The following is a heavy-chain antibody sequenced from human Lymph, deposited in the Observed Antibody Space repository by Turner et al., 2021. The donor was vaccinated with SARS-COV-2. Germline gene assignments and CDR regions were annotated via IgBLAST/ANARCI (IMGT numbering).Heavy chain of an antibody. CDR3: ATLLTIPYYSDSSGYYTDY. CDR1: GFTFSSYA. CDR2: ISYDGSNK. Sequence: QVQLVESGGGVVQPGRSLRLSCAASGFTFSSYAMHWVRQAPGKGLEWVAVISYDGSNKYYADSVKGRFTISRDNSKNTLYLQVNSLRAEDTAVFYCATLLTIPYYSDSSGYYTDYWGQGTLVTVSS. J-gene: IGHJ4*02. V-gene: IGHV3-30*04. D-gene: IGHD3-22*01.